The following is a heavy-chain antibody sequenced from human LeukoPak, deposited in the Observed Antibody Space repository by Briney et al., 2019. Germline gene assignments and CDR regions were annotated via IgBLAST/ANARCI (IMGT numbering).Heavy chain of an antibody. Sequence: GGSLRLSCAASGFTFSSYAMHWVRQAPGKGLEWVAVISYDGSNKYYAGSVKGRFTISRDNSKNTLYLQMNSLRAEDTAVYYCAEGSGAYYYGMDVWGQGTTVTVSS. V-gene: IGHV3-30-3*01. J-gene: IGHJ6*02. CDR3: AEGSGAYYYGMDV. CDR2: ISYDGSNK. D-gene: IGHD4-17*01. CDR1: GFTFSSYA.